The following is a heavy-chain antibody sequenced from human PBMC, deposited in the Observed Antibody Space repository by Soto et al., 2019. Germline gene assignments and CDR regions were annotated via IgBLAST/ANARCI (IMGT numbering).Heavy chain of an antibody. J-gene: IGHJ6*02. CDR1: GYTFTGYY. D-gene: IGHD3-3*01. Sequence: QVQLVQSGAEVKKPGASVKVSCKASGYTFTGYYMHWVRQAPGQGLEWMGWINPNSGGTNYAQKFQGWVTLTRDTDISTAYVELSRLRSDDTAVYYCARGPDVVSVFGVLGPLENYYYYGMDVWGQGTTVTVSS. CDR3: ARGPDVVSVFGVLGPLENYYYYGMDV. CDR2: INPNSGGT. V-gene: IGHV1-2*04.